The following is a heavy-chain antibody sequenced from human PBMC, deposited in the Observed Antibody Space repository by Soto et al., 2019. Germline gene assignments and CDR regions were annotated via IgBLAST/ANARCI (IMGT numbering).Heavy chain of an antibody. V-gene: IGHV3-30*03. Sequence: GGSLRLSCAASGFTFSTYGMHWVRQAPGKGLEWVAGMSYLISNYYYADSVKGRFTIYRDNSKNTLFLKMNSLRVEDTAVYYCARGAGSGYPYSYYYGMAVWGQGSTVTVSS. CDR3: ARGAGSGYPYSYYYGMAV. J-gene: IGHJ6*02. CDR2: MSYLISNY. D-gene: IGHD3-3*01. CDR1: GFTFSTYG.